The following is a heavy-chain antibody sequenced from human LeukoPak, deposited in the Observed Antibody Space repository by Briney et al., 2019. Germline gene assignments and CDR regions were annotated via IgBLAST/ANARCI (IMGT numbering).Heavy chain of an antibody. V-gene: IGHV1-69*13. CDR1: GGTFSGYA. Sequence: ASVKVSCKASGGTFSGYAISWMRQAPGQGLEWMGGIIPIFGTANYAQKFQGRVTITADESTSTAYMELSSLRSEDTAVYYCARDDCSGGSCYSDYYGMDVWGKGTTVTVSS. CDR2: IIPIFGTA. D-gene: IGHD2-15*01. J-gene: IGHJ6*04. CDR3: ARDDCSGGSCYSDYYGMDV.